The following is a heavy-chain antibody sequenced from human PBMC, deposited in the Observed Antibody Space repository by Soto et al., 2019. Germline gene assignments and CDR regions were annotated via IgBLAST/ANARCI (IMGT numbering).Heavy chain of an antibody. J-gene: IGHJ4*02. Sequence: QVQLVQSGAEVKKPGASVKVSCKASGYTFTSYYMHWVRQAPGQGLEWMGIINPSGGSTSYAQKFQGRVTMTRDTSTCTVYMELSSLRSEDTAVYYCASGSKVATTTGDIDYWGQGTLVTVSS. D-gene: IGHD5-12*01. CDR2: INPSGGST. V-gene: IGHV1-46*03. CDR1: GYTFTSYY. CDR3: ASGSKVATTTGDIDY.